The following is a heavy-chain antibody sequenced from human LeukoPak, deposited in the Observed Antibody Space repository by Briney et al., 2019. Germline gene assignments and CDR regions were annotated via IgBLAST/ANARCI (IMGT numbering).Heavy chain of an antibody. D-gene: IGHD3-22*01. CDR3: ARHGTVGLVVVSAEYFRH. Sequence: SETLSLTCTVSGGSISSSSYYWGWIRRPPGKGLEWIGSIYYSGSTYYNPSLKSRVTISVDTSKNQFSLKLSSVTAADTAVYYCARHGTVGLVVVSAEYFRHWGQGTLVTVSS. CDR2: IYYSGST. J-gene: IGHJ1*01. V-gene: IGHV4-39*01. CDR1: GGSISSSSYY.